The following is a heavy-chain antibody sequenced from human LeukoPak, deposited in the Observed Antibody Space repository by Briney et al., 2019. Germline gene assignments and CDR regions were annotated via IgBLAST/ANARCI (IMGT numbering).Heavy chain of an antibody. D-gene: IGHD6-13*01. J-gene: IGHJ4*01. CDR2: IRQDGGEK. V-gene: IGHV3-7*01. CDR1: GFTFSSYW. Sequence: GGSLRLSCAVSGFTFSSYWMNWVRQAPGKGLEWVASIRQDGGEKSYVDSVKGRFTLSRDNTKNSLYLQMSSLRAEDTAVYYCARDGTAAGLYLDLWGQGTLVTVSS. CDR3: ARDGTAAGLYLDL.